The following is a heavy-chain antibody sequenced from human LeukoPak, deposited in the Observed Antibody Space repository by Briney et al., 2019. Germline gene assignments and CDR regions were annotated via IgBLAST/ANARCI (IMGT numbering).Heavy chain of an antibody. CDR2: IYSGGST. J-gene: IGHJ4*02. V-gene: IGHV3-53*01. CDR3: ARGTPGDPSNFDY. Sequence: GGSLRLSCAASGFTVSSNYMSWVRQAPGKGLEWVSVIYSGGSTYYADSVKGRFTISRDNSKNTLYLQMNSLRAEDAAVYYCARGTPGDPSNFDYWGQGTLVTVSS. CDR1: GFTVSSNY. D-gene: IGHD7-27*01.